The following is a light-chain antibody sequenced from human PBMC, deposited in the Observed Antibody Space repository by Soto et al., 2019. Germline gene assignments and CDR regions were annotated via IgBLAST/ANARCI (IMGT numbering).Light chain of an antibody. J-gene: IGKJ3*01. V-gene: IGKV1-27*01. Sequence: DIQMTQSPTSLSASVEDRVTITCRASQGIRNFVAWYQQKPGKAPKLLIYAASTLQSGVPSRFSGSGSGTDFTLTINSLQPEDVATYSCPKYSSVPVFGPGTKVEIK. CDR3: PKYSSVPV. CDR2: AAS. CDR1: QGIRNF.